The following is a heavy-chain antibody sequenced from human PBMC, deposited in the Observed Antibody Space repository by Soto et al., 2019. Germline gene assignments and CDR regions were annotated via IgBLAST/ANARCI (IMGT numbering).Heavy chain of an antibody. CDR1: GFLLSTSGVG. D-gene: IGHD2-15*01. CDR2: IYWDGDR. Sequence: QITLKESGPALVKPTQTLTLTCTFSGFLLSTSGVGVGWIRQPPGKAPEWLALIYWDGDRRYSPSLRSRLTITKDTSKNHVVLTLTKVDPVDTGTYYFPHRVVGPGSITRAFDFWGQGTMVTVSS. V-gene: IGHV2-5*02. J-gene: IGHJ3*01. CDR3: PHRVVGPGSITRAFDF.